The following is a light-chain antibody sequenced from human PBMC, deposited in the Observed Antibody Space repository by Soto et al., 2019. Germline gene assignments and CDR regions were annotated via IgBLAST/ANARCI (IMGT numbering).Light chain of an antibody. CDR2: SAS. V-gene: IGKV1-9*01. CDR3: QQLNGYQLA. J-gene: IGKJ4*01. CDR1: QAMSTY. Sequence: DIQLTQSPSFLSAFVGDTVTITCRASQAMSTYLAWYQQKPGKVPKLLIRSASTLQSGVPPRFSGGGYGTEFTLTISTLQPDDSGIYYCQQLNGYQLAFGVGTNVEIK.